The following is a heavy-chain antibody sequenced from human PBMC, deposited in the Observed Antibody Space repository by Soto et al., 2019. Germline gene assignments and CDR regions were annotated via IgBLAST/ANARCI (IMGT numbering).Heavy chain of an antibody. J-gene: IGHJ4*02. V-gene: IGHV3-23*01. D-gene: IGHD2-15*01. CDR2: ISGSGGST. Sequence: PGGSLRLSCAASGFTFSSYAMSWVRQAPGKGLEWVSAISGSGGSTYCADSVKGRFTISRDNSKNTLYLQMNSLRAEDTAVYYCAKDLSDIVVVVAASSFDYWGQGTLVTVSS. CDR1: GFTFSSYA. CDR3: AKDLSDIVVVVAASSFDY.